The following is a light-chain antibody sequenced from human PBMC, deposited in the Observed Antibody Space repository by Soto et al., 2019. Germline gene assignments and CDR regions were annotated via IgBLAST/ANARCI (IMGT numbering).Light chain of an antibody. CDR3: QHYNNWPRT. Sequence: EVVMTQSPATLSVSPGERATLSCRASQGVSSNLAWYQQKPGQAPRLLIYGTSTRATGIPARFSGSGSGTEFTLTISSLQSEDFAVYYCQHYNNWPRTFGQGIKVEIK. CDR1: QGVSSN. CDR2: GTS. J-gene: IGKJ1*01. V-gene: IGKV3-15*01.